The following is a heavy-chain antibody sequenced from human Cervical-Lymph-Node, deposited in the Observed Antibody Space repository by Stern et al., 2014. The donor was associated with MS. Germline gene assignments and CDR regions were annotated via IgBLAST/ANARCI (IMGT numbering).Heavy chain of an antibody. CDR1: GFSLSTSRMR. CDR3: ARMMGSGYRHYFDS. J-gene: IGHJ4*02. D-gene: IGHD3-3*01. Sequence: QVTLRESGPALVKPTQTLTLTCTFSGFSLSTSRMRVSWIRQPPGKALEWLARIDWNDKTFYNTSLMTRLTISKDTSKNQVVLTMTNVDPVDTATYYCARMMGSGYRHYFDSWGQGTPVTVSS. V-gene: IGHV2-70*04. CDR2: IDWNDKT.